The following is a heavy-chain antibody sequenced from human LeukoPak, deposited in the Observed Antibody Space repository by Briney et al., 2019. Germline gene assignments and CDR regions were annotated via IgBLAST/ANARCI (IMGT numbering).Heavy chain of an antibody. CDR2: IYYSGST. CDR1: GGSIGSYY. Sequence: SETLSLTCTVSGGSIGSYYWSWIRQPPGKGLEWIGYIYYSGSTNYNPSLKSRVTISVDTSKNQFSLKLSSATAADTAVYYCARGSLYYYYYGMDVWGQGTTVTVSS. V-gene: IGHV4-59*01. J-gene: IGHJ6*02. CDR3: ARGSLYYYYYGMDV.